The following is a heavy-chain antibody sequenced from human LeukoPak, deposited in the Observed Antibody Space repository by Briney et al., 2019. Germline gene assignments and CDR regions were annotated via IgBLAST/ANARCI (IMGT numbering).Heavy chain of an antibody. CDR1: GGSFSGYY. V-gene: IGHV4-34*01. Sequence: SETLSLTCAVYGGSFSGYYWSWIRQPPGKGLEWIGEINHSGGTNYNPSLKSRVTISVDTSKNQFSLKLSSVTAADTAVYYCARDRSTGRITMVRGVPNFDYWGQGTLVTVSS. J-gene: IGHJ4*02. CDR2: INHSGGT. CDR3: ARDRSTGRITMVRGVPNFDY. D-gene: IGHD3-10*01.